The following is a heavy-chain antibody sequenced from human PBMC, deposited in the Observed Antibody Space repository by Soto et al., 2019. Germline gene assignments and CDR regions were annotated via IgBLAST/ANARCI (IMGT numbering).Heavy chain of an antibody. V-gene: IGHV4-59*01. Sequence: SETLSLTCTVSGGSISSYYWSWIRQPPGKGLEWIGYIYYSGSTNYNPSLKSRVTISVDTSKNQFSLKLSSVTAADTAVYYCARETLGGYCSGGSCGYYFDYWGQGTLVTVSS. CDR3: ARETLGGYCSGGSCGYYFDY. J-gene: IGHJ4*02. CDR2: IYYSGST. CDR1: GGSISSYY. D-gene: IGHD2-15*01.